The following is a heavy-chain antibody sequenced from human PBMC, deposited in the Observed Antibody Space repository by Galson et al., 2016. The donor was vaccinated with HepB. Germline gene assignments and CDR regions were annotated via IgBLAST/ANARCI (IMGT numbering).Heavy chain of an antibody. D-gene: IGHD2/OR15-2a*01. V-gene: IGHV3-7*01. CDR2: IKEDGSET. Sequence: LEWVANIKEDGSETYYVDSVQGRFTISRDNAKNSLFLQMNSLVAEDTAVYYCASSDYLYFDSWGQGTLVTVSS. J-gene: IGHJ4*02. CDR3: ASSDYLYFDS.